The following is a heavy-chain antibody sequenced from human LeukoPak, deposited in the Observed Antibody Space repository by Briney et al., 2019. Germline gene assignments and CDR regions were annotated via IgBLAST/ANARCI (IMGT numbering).Heavy chain of an antibody. Sequence: SQTLSLTCTVSGGSISSGSYYWSWIRQPAGKGLEWIGRIYTSGSTNYNPSLKSRVTISVDTSKNQFSLKLSSVTAADTAVYYCARRRTSGSGWGFDYWGQGTLVTVSS. CDR1: GGSISSGSYY. J-gene: IGHJ4*02. CDR3: ARRRTSGSGWGFDY. V-gene: IGHV4-61*02. CDR2: IYTSGST. D-gene: IGHD6-19*01.